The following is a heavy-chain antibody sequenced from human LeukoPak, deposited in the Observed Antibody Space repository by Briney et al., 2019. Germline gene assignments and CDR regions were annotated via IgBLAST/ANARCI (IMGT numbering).Heavy chain of an antibody. CDR3: ARVMYYDILTGYQGSFDI. Sequence: GGSLRLSCAASGFTFSRDTIHWVRQAPGKGLEWVAVISYNEINKYYADSVKGRFTISRDNSKNTLYLQMNSLRAEDTAVYYCARVMYYDILTGYQGSFDIWGQGTMVTVSS. J-gene: IGHJ3*02. CDR2: ISYNEINK. D-gene: IGHD3-9*01. CDR1: GFTFSRDT. V-gene: IGHV3-30-3*01.